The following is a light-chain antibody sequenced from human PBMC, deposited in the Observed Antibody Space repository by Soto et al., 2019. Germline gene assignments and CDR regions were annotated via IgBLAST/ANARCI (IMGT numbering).Light chain of an antibody. Sequence: DVHMTQPPSSLSASIGDRVTISCRASQTIRDYLNWYQEKPGKAPKLLIYAASSLQSGVPSRFSGSGSGTDFTLTISSLQPEDFATYYCQQSYSGPITFGQGTRLEI. CDR1: QTIRDY. J-gene: IGKJ5*01. CDR2: AAS. CDR3: QQSYSGPIT. V-gene: IGKV1-39*01.